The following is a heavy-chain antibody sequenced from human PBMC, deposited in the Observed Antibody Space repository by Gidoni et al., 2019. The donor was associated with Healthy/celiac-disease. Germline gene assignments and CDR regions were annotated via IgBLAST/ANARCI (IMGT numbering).Heavy chain of an antibody. D-gene: IGHD3-22*01. V-gene: IGHV3-74*01. J-gene: IGHJ4*02. CDR2: INRDGSST. Sequence: EVQLVESGGGLVQPGGSLRLSCAASGFTFSSYWMHWVRQAPGKGLVWVSRINRDGSSTSYAASVKGRFTISRDNAKNTLYLQMNSLRAEDTAVYYCARAGGNYYDSSGYYLFDYWGQGTLVTVSS. CDR1: GFTFSSYW. CDR3: ARAGGNYYDSSGYYLFDY.